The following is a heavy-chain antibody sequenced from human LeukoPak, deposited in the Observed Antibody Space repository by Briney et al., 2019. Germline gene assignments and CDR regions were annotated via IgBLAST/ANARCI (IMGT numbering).Heavy chain of an antibody. CDR2: ISSSSSYI. V-gene: IGHV3-21*01. Sequence: GGSLRLPCAASGFSFRSYSMNWVRQAPGKGLEWVSSISSSSSYIYYADSVKGRFTISRDNAKNSLYLQTNSLRAEDTAVYYCASQGNNDPYHWGQGTLVTVSS. CDR1: GFSFRSYS. D-gene: IGHD1-1*01. CDR3: ASQGNNDPYH. J-gene: IGHJ5*02.